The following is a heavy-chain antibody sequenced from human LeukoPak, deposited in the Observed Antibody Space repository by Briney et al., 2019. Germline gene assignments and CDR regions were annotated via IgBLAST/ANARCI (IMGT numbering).Heavy chain of an antibody. CDR2: IYPGDSDT. CDR3: ARSAGATPGWFDP. J-gene: IGHJ5*02. D-gene: IGHD1-14*01. CDR1: GYSFTTHW. V-gene: IGHV5-51*01. Sequence: MSGESLKISCQVSGYSFTTHWIGWVRQMPGKGLEWMGIIYPGDSDTRYSPSFQGQVTISADKSISTAYLQWSSLKASDTAMYYCARSAGATPGWFDPWGQGTLVTVSS.